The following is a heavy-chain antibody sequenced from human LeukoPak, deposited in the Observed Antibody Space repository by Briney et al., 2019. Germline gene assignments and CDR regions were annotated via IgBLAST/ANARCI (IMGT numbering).Heavy chain of an antibody. V-gene: IGHV4-34*01. CDR2: INHSGST. CDR1: GGSFSGYY. J-gene: IGHJ4*02. D-gene: IGHD6-19*01. CDR3: ARFRPAYSSGWYGHDY. Sequence: PSETLSLTCAVYGGSFSGYYWSWIRQPPGKGLEWIGEINHSGSTNYNPSLKSRVTISVDTSENQFSLKLSSVTAADTAVYYCARFRPAYSSGWYGHDYWGQGTLVTVSS.